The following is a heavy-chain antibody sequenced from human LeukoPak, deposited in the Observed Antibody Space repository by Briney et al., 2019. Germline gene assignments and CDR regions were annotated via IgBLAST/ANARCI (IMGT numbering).Heavy chain of an antibody. V-gene: IGHV1-46*01. Sequence: ASVKVSCKASGFTFTTYYMHWVRQAPGQGLEWMGVINPSGDSTSYAQKFQGRVTMTRDTSTSTVYMELTSLTSEDTAVYYCARGYCTGGSCRTLGDFDYWGQGTLVTVSS. J-gene: IGHJ4*02. CDR1: GFTFTTYY. CDR3: ARGYCTGGSCRTLGDFDY. CDR2: INPSGDST. D-gene: IGHD2-15*01.